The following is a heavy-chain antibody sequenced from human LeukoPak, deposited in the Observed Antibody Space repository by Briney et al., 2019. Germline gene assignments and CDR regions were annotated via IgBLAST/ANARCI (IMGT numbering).Heavy chain of an antibody. CDR1: GFTFSSYG. V-gene: IGHV3-23*01. J-gene: IGHJ3*02. CDR2: ISGSGEST. CDR3: AKDRFLTLLRGDAFDM. D-gene: IGHD3-10*01. Sequence: PGGSLRLSCAASGFTFSSYGMSWVRQAPGKGLEWVSGISGSGESTYYADSVKGRFTISRDNSKNTVYLQMNSLRAEDTAVYYCAKDRFLTLLRGDAFDMWGQGTMVTVSS.